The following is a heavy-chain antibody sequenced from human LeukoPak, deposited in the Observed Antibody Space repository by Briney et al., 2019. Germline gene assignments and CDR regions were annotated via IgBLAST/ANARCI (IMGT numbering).Heavy chain of an antibody. Sequence: SETLSLTCTVSGGSISSYYWSWIRQPPGKGLECIGYIYYSGSTNYNPSLKSRVTISVDTSKNQFSLKLSSVTAADTAVYYCARDNYGDSVWFDPWGQGTLVTVSS. J-gene: IGHJ5*02. CDR2: IYYSGST. CDR3: ARDNYGDSVWFDP. D-gene: IGHD4-17*01. CDR1: GGSISSYY. V-gene: IGHV4-59*01.